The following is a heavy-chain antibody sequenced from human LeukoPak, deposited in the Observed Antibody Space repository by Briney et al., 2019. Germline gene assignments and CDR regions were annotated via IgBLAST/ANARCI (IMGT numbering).Heavy chain of an antibody. CDR2: IKQDGSEK. V-gene: IGHV3-7*03. D-gene: IGHD2-21*02. Sequence: GSLRLSCAASGFTFSSYWMSWVRQAPEKGLEWVANIKQDGSEKYYVDSVKGRFTISRDNSKNTLYLQMNSLRAEDTAVYYCAREPQKPYCGGDCYPWYWGQGTLVTVSS. CDR1: GFTFSSYW. J-gene: IGHJ4*02. CDR3: AREPQKPYCGGDCYPWY.